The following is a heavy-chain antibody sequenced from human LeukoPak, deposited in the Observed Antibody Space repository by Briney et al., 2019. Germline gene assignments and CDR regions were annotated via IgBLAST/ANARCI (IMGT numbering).Heavy chain of an antibody. V-gene: IGHV4-4*07. J-gene: IGHJ5*02. D-gene: IGHD6-19*01. CDR2: IYTSGST. CDR1: GGSISSYY. CDR3: ARDLPGIAVAGTLHWFDP. Sequence: PSETLSLTCTVSGGSISSYYWSWIRQPAGKGLEWIGRIYTSGSTNYNPSLKSRVTMSVDTSKNQFSLKLSSVTAADTAVYYCARDLPGIAVAGTLHWFDPWGQGTLVTVSS.